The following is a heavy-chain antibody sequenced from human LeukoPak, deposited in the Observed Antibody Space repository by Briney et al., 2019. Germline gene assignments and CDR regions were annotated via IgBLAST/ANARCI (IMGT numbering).Heavy chain of an antibody. CDR2: IKLDASEK. J-gene: IGHJ5*02. V-gene: IGHV3-7*01. Sequence: PGGSLRLSCAASGFSFSDSWMNWVRQAPGKGLEWVANIKLDASEKYYVDSVKGRFAISRDNAKNTLYLQMNSLRAEGTAVYYCATSRGGSWGQGILVTVSS. CDR1: GFSFSDSW. D-gene: IGHD3-16*01. CDR3: ATSRGGS.